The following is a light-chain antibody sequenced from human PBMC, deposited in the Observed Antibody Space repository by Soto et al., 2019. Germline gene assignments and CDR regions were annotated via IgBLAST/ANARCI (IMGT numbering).Light chain of an antibody. Sequence: QSALTQPASVSGSPGQSITNSCTGTSSDVGSYNLVSWYQQHPGKAPKLMIYEGSKRPSGVSNRFSGSKSGNTASLTISGLQAEDEADYYCCSYAGSSTPAVFGGGTQLTV. CDR3: CSYAGSSTPAV. V-gene: IGLV2-23*01. CDR1: SSDVGSYNL. CDR2: EGS. J-gene: IGLJ7*01.